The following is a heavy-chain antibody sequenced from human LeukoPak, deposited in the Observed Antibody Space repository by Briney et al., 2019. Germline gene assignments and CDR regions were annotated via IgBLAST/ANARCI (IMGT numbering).Heavy chain of an antibody. J-gene: IGHJ4*02. CDR1: GFSFISYA. Sequence: GGSLRLSCSASGFSFISYAMHWVRQAPGKGLEYVSSISSKGGPTYYADSVKGRFTISRDNSKNTLYLQMSSLRTEDTAVYYCVKDRAVDYWGQGTLVTVSS. V-gene: IGHV3-64D*06. CDR2: ISSKGGPT. D-gene: IGHD3-10*01. CDR3: VKDRAVDY.